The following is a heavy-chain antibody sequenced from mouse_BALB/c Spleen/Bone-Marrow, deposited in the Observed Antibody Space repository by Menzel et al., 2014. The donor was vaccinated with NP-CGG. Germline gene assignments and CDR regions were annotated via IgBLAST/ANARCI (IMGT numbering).Heavy chain of an antibody. CDR2: IWAGGST. V-gene: IGHV2-9*02. J-gene: IGHJ4*01. Sequence: VQLVESGPGLVAPSQSLSITCTVSGFSLTSFGVHWVRQPPGKGLEWLGVIWAGGSTNYNSALMSRLSISKDNSKSQVFLKMNSLRTDDTAMYYCARYGNYEDARDYWGQGTSVTVSS. CDR1: GFSLTSFG. CDR3: ARYGNYEDARDY. D-gene: IGHD2-10*02.